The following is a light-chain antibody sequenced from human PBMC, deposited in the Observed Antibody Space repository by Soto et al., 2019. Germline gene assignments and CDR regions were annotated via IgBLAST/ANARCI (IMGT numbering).Light chain of an antibody. Sequence: EIVMTQSPATLSVSPWERATLSCRASQSVTSNLAWYQQKPGQAPRLLIYGASTRATGIPARFSGSGSGTEFTLTISSLQSEDFAVYYCQHYYSWPPWTFGQGTKVDIK. CDR3: QHYYSWPPWT. V-gene: IGKV3-15*01. CDR2: GAS. J-gene: IGKJ1*01. CDR1: QSVTSN.